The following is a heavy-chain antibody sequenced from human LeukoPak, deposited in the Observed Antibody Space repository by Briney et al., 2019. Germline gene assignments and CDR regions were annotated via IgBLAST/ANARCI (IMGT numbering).Heavy chain of an antibody. CDR2: MNSDGSTI. CDR1: GFTFSNSW. CDR3: ARAGNYYYPF. D-gene: IGHD3-10*01. J-gene: IGHJ4*02. V-gene: IGHV3-74*01. Sequence: GGSLRLSCAASGFTFSNSWMHWIRQTPGEGLVRVSRMNSDGSTIDYADSVKGRFTISRDNAKNTLYLQMNSLRVEDMAVYYCARAGNYYYPFWGQGTLVTVSS.